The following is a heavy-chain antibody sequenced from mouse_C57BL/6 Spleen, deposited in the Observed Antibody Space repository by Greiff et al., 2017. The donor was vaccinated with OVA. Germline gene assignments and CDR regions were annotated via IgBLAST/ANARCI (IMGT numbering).Heavy chain of an antibody. CDR3: ARHRIFGYYAMDY. Sequence: EVQLQQSGPGMVKPSQSLSLTCTVTGYSITSDYWNWIRKFPGNKLEYMGYISYSGSTYYNPSLKSRISITRDTSKNQYYLQLNSVTTEDTATYYCARHRIFGYYAMDYWGQGTSVTVSS. CDR1: GYSITSDY. J-gene: IGHJ4*01. D-gene: IGHD3-1*01. CDR2: ISYSGST. V-gene: IGHV3-8*01.